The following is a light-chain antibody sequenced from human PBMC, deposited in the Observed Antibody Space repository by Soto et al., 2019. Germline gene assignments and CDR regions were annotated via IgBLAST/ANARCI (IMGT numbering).Light chain of an antibody. V-gene: IGKV1-39*01. J-gene: IGKJ4*01. CDR2: DAS. Sequence: DIQMTQSPSSLSASLGDRVTITCRASQSISTYLNWYQQNLGKAPKPLIYDASTLQSGVPSRFSGSGYATDFTLTISSLQLEDFATYYCQQSYSTPLTFGGGTKVEI. CDR3: QQSYSTPLT. CDR1: QSISTY.